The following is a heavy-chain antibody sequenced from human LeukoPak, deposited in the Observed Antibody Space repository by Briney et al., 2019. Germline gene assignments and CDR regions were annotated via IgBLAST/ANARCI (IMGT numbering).Heavy chain of an antibody. Sequence: GGSLRLSCAASGFTFSSYAMTWARQTPEKGLEWVSAISGSGDRTYYADSVKGRFTISRDNSKNTVYLQMNALRAEDTALYYCAKNWNAIMTDWGQGTLVTVSS. D-gene: IGHD1-1*01. V-gene: IGHV3-23*01. CDR1: GFTFSSYA. J-gene: IGHJ4*02. CDR3: AKNWNAIMTD. CDR2: ISGSGDRT.